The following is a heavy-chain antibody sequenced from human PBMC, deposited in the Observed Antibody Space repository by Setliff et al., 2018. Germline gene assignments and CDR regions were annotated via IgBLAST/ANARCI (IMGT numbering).Heavy chain of an antibody. CDR1: GGSIDSSF. CDR3: ARGRMRGSCSGPSCTYDPFDI. D-gene: IGHD2-2*01. J-gene: IGHJ3*02. V-gene: IGHV4-59*12. CDR2: IYHSGSS. Sequence: PSETLSLTCTVSGGSIDSSFWNWIRQPPGKGLEWIGSIYHSGSSYYNSSLRSRVTISVDTSKNQFSLILRSVTAADTAVYYCARGRMRGSCSGPSCTYDPFDIWGQGTPVTVSS.